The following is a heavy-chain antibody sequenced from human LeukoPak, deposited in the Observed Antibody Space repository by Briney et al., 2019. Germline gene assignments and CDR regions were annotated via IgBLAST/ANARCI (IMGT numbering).Heavy chain of an antibody. Sequence: ASVKVSCKASGYTFTSYGISWVRQAPGKGLEWLGWISAYNGNTNYAQNLQGRVTMTTDTSTTTAYMELRSLRSDDTAVYYCARDYYDQPGAFDIWGQGTMVTVSS. CDR2: ISAYNGNT. CDR1: GYTFTSYG. J-gene: IGHJ3*02. CDR3: ARDYYDQPGAFDI. D-gene: IGHD3-22*01. V-gene: IGHV1-18*01.